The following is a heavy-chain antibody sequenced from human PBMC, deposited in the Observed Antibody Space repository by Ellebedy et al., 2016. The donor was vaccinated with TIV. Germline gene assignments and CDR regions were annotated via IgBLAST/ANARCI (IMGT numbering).Heavy chain of an antibody. CDR3: ARSRYPGARSSFDS. Sequence: GESLKISCAASGFTFSSYWMHWVRQAPEKGLVWVSRINSDGSSTSYADSVKGRFTISRDNAKNTLYLQMNSLRVEDTAVYYCARSRYPGARSSFDSWGQGTLVTVSS. J-gene: IGHJ4*02. CDR1: GFTFSSYW. V-gene: IGHV3-74*01. D-gene: IGHD6-6*01. CDR2: INSDGSST.